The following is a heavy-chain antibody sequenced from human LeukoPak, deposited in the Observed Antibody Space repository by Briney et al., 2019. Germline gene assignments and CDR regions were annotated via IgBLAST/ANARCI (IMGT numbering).Heavy chain of an antibody. CDR3: AKDTDDSTWHQGCGLNFDS. V-gene: IGHV3-23*01. J-gene: IGHJ4*02. D-gene: IGHD6-13*01. CDR1: GFTFKIYA. Sequence: PGGSLRLSCAASGFTFKIYAMSWVRQAPGKGLEWVSAIGSHSDNTYYADSVKGRFPIYRENSHNAVFLQMHSLEAEDTGVYYCAKDTDDSTWHQGCGLNFDSWGQGTLATVSS. CDR2: IGSHSDNT.